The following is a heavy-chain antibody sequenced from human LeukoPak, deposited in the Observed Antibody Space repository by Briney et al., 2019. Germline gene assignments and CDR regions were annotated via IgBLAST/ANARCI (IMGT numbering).Heavy chain of an antibody. CDR3: ARDRSNGYSRRVYYFYMDV. Sequence: ASVKVSCKASGYTFTSYGISWVRQAPGQGLELMGWISAYNSNTNYTQKFQGRVTMTTDTSTSTAYMELRSLRSDDTAVYYCARDRSNGYSRRVYYFYMDVWGKGTTVTVSS. D-gene: IGHD3-22*01. CDR1: GYTFTSYG. CDR2: ISAYNSNT. V-gene: IGHV1-18*01. J-gene: IGHJ6*03.